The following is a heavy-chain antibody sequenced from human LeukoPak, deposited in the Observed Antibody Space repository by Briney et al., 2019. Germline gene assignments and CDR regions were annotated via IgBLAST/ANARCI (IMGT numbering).Heavy chain of an antibody. CDR2: INPNSGGT. D-gene: IGHD3-22*01. CDR3: ARGITMTNY. CDR1: GYTFTSYG. J-gene: IGHJ4*02. Sequence: ASVKVSCKASGYTFTSYGISWVRQAPGQGLEWMGWINPNSGGTNYAQKFQGRVTMTRDTSISTAYMELSRLRSDDTAVYYCARGITMTNYWGQGTLVTVSS. V-gene: IGHV1-2*02.